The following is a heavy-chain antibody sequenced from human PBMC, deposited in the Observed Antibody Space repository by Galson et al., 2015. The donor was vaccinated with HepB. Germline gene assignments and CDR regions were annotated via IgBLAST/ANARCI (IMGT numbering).Heavy chain of an antibody. Sequence: SLRLSCAASGFTFSSYAMSWVRQAPGKGLEWVSAISGSGGSTYYADSVKGRFTISRDNSKNTLYLQMNSLRAEDTAVYHCAKDLYDILTGYYGVDYWGQGTLVTVSS. V-gene: IGHV3-23*01. D-gene: IGHD3-9*01. CDR3: AKDLYDILTGYYGVDY. CDR2: ISGSGGST. CDR1: GFTFSSYA. J-gene: IGHJ4*02.